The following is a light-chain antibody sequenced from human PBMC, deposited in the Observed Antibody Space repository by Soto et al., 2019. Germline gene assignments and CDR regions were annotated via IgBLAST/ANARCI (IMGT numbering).Light chain of an antibody. V-gene: IGKV3-11*01. CDR1: QSVSSY. Sequence: EIVLTQYRGTLCLSPGERATRSCRAGQSVSSYLAWYQQKPGQPPRLLIYDASNRATAIPARFSGSGSGTDFTLTISSLEPEDFAVYYCQQRSTWPLTFGGGTKVDIK. CDR3: QQRSTWPLT. CDR2: DAS. J-gene: IGKJ4*01.